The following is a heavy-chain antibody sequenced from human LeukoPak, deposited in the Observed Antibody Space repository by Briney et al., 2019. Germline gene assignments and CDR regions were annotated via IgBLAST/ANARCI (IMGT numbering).Heavy chain of an antibody. J-gene: IGHJ4*02. CDR2: ISSNGGST. CDR3: ARVSRPGNYWVVAYYFDY. D-gene: IGHD1-7*01. V-gene: IGHV3-64*04. Sequence: GGSLRLSCSASGFTFSSYAMHWVRQAPGKGLEYVSTISSNGGSTDYADSVKGRFTISRDNAKNSLYLQMNSLRAEDTALYYCARVSRPGNYWVVAYYFDYWGQGTLVTVSS. CDR1: GFTFSSYA.